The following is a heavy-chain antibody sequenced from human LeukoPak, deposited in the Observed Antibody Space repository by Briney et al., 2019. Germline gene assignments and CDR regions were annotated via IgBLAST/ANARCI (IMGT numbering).Heavy chain of an antibody. CDR3: AKDLAATYYYYYGMDV. CDR1: GFTFSSYA. V-gene: IGHV3-23*01. J-gene: IGHJ6*02. CDR2: ISGSGGST. D-gene: IGHD2-15*01. Sequence: GGSLRRSCAASGFTFSSYAMSWVRQAPGKGLEWVSAISGSGGSTYYADSVKGRFTISRDNSKNTLYLQMNSLRAEDTAVYYCAKDLAATYYYYYGMDVWGQGTTVTVSS.